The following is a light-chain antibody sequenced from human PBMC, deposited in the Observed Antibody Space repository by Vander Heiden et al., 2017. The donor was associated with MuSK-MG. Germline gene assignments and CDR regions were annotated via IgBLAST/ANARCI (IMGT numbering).Light chain of an antibody. Sequence: QSALTQPASVSGSPGQSITISCTGSSSDVGSFNLVSWYQQHPGKTPKLIISEVSKRPSGLLNRFSGSKSGNTASLTISGLQAEDEADYFCCSYSGSSTWVFGGGTKVTVL. CDR1: SSDVGSFNL. CDR2: EVS. V-gene: IGLV2-23*02. CDR3: CSYSGSSTWV. J-gene: IGLJ3*02.